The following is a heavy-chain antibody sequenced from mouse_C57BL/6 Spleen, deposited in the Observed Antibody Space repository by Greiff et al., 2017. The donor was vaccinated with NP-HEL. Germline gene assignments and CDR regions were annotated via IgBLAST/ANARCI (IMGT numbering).Heavy chain of an antibody. CDR2: IDPENGDT. J-gene: IGHJ2*01. Sequence: EVQLVESGAELVRPGASVKLSCTASGFNIKDDYMHWVKQRPEQGLEWIGWIDPENGDTEYASKFQGKATITADTSSNTAYLQLSSLTSEDTAVYYCTTFPLMVTVDYWGQGTTLTVSS. D-gene: IGHD2-2*01. CDR3: TTFPLMVTVDY. V-gene: IGHV14-4*01. CDR1: GFNIKDDY.